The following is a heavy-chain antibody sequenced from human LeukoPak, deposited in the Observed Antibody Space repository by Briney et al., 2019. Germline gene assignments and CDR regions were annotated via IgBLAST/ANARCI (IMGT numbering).Heavy chain of an antibody. CDR1: GYTFTSYG. D-gene: IGHD2-21*02. V-gene: IGHV1-18*01. CDR2: ISAYNGNT. CDR3: ARVHCGGDCYSFLVSSYFDP. Sequence: ASVKVSCKASGYTFTSYGISWVRQAPGQGLEWMGWISAYNGNTNYAQKLQGRVTMTTDTSTSTAYMELRSLRSYDTAVYYCARVHCGGDCYSFLVSSYFDPWGQGTLVTVSS. J-gene: IGHJ5*02.